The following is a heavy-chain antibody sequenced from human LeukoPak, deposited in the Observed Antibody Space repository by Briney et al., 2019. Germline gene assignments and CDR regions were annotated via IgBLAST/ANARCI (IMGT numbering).Heavy chain of an antibody. CDR2: ISGSGGST. CDR3: ARGLSGYSSSLGY. Sequence: AGGSLRLSCAASGFTFSNYAVSWVRQAPGKGLEWVSAISGSGGSTYYADSVKGRFTISRDNAKNTLYLQMNSLRAEDTAVYYCARGLSGYSSSLGYWGQGTLVTVSS. J-gene: IGHJ4*02. CDR1: GFTFSNYA. D-gene: IGHD6-6*01. V-gene: IGHV3-23*01.